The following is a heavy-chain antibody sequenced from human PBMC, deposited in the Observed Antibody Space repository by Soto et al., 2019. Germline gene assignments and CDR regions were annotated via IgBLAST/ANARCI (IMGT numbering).Heavy chain of an antibody. CDR2: ISGYNGNT. D-gene: IGHD2-8*01. CDR1: GYTFTRYG. Sequence: GASVKVSCKASGYTFTRYGVSWVRQAPGQGLEWMGWISGYNGNTKEAHKFEGRVILTTDTAANTAHMELRSLTSNDTAVYYCARGSAYSTLWSFDSCGQGPLVTVS. J-gene: IGHJ4*02. CDR3: ARGSAYSTLWSFDS. V-gene: IGHV1-18*01.